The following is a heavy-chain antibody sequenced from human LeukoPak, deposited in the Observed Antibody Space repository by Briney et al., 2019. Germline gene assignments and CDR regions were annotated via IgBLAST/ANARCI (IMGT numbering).Heavy chain of an antibody. CDR3: AKAGGTYYFDY. CDR1: GFTFDDYA. J-gene: IGHJ4*02. CDR2: ISWNSGSI. Sequence: PGGSLRLSCAASGFTFDDYAMHWVRRAPGKGLEWVSGISWNSGSIGYADSVKGRFTISRDNAKNSLYLQMNSLRAEDTALYYCAKAGGTYYFDYWGQGTLVTVSS. D-gene: IGHD2-8*02. V-gene: IGHV3-9*01.